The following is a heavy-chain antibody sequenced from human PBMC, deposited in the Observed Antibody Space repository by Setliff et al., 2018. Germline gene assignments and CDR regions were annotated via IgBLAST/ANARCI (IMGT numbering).Heavy chain of an antibody. J-gene: IGHJ4*02. V-gene: IGHV3-64*02. CDR2: ISNDGRRT. CDR1: GFTFSAYA. CDR3: VRWVDGKADY. Sequence: GGSLRLSCAASGFTFSAYALHWVRQTPVRGLEYVSAISNDGRRTYYTDSVKGRFTISRDNSKNTLYLQMGSLRPENMAVYYCVRWVDGKADYWGQGTLVTVSS.